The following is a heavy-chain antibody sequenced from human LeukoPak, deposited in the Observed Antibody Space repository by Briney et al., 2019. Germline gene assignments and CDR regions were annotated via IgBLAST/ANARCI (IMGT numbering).Heavy chain of an antibody. CDR1: GGSISSGGYS. Sequence: SQTLSLTCAVSGGSISSGGYSWSWIRQPPGKGLEWIGYIYHSGSTYYNPSLKSRVTISVDRSKNQFSLKLSSVTAADTAVYYCARGPAGGDVYYYYYYYGMDVWGQGTTVTVSS. CDR2: IYHSGST. D-gene: IGHD4-17*01. J-gene: IGHJ6*02. V-gene: IGHV4-30-2*01. CDR3: ARGPAGGDVYYYYYYYGMDV.